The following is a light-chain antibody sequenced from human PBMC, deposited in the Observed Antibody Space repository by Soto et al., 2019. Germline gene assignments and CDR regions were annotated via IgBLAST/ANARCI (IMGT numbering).Light chain of an antibody. J-gene: IGKJ5*01. Sequence: EIVLTQSPGTLSLSPGERATLSCRASQSVISNYLAWYQQKPGQPPRLLIYGASTRATGIPDRFSGSGSGTDFTLTISRLEPEDFAVYYCQQYGISPWTFGQGTRLEN. CDR2: GAS. CDR3: QQYGISPWT. V-gene: IGKV3-20*01. CDR1: QSVISNY.